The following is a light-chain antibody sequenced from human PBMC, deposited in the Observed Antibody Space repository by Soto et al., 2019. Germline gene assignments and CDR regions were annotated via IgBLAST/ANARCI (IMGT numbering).Light chain of an antibody. CDR2: EAS. J-gene: IGKJ1*01. V-gene: IGKV3-15*01. CDR1: QSVRNN. CDR3: QQHDVWPAT. Sequence: EIVMTQSPATLAVSTGERFTLSCRASQSVRNNLAWYQQKPGQAPRLLIYEASIRATGVPARFSGSGYGTEFTLIISSLQSEDSAAYYCQQHDVWPATFGQGTKVDNQ.